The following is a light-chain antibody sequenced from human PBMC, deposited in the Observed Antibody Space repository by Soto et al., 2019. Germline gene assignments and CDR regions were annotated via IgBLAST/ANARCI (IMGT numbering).Light chain of an antibody. Sequence: DIQLTHSPYLLSASVGDRVTTTCRASHGIISYLAWYQQKPGKAPKLLIYAASTLHSGVPSRFSGSGAGTEFTLTISSLQPEDFATYYCQQLNSYPSTFGGGTKVEIK. V-gene: IGKV1-9*01. CDR2: AAS. CDR1: HGIISY. CDR3: QQLNSYPST. J-gene: IGKJ4*01.